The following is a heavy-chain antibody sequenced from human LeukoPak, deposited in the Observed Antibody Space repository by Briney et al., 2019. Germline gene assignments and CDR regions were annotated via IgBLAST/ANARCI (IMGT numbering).Heavy chain of an antibody. V-gene: IGHV3-74*01. D-gene: IGHD5-24*01. Sequence: GGSLRLSCAASGFTFSNYWMHWVRQAPGKGLVWVSRINRDGSSTTYADSVKGRFTISRDNAKNTLYLQMNSLRADDTAVYYCARDRATTMFDYWAQGTLVTVSS. CDR3: ARDRATTMFDY. CDR1: GFTFSNYW. CDR2: INRDGSST. J-gene: IGHJ4*02.